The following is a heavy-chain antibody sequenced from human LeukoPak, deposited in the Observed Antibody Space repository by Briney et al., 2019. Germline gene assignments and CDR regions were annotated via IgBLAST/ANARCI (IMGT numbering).Heavy chain of an antibody. Sequence: ASVKVSCKASGYTFTSYYMHWVRQAPGQGLELMGIINPSGGSTSYAQKFQGRVTMTRDTSTSTVYMELSSLRSEDTAVYYCAYRIAVAGTQFDYWGQGTLVTVSS. CDR3: AYRIAVAGTQFDY. CDR1: GYTFTSYY. D-gene: IGHD6-19*01. CDR2: INPSGGST. J-gene: IGHJ4*02. V-gene: IGHV1-46*01.